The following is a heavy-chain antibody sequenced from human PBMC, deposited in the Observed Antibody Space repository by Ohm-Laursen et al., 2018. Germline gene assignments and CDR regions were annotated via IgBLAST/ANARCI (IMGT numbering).Heavy chain of an antibody. CDR1: GFTFDDYA. CDR2: ISWNSGSI. V-gene: IGHV3-9*01. CDR3: AREERGSDFQGIDY. D-gene: IGHD3/OR15-3a*01. Sequence: SLKLSCSAPGFTFDDYAMHWVRQAPGKGLEWVSGISWNSGSIGYADSVKGRFTISRENDKNSLYLQVDSLGAGDTAVYYCAREERGSDFQGIDYWGQGTLVTVSS. J-gene: IGHJ4*02.